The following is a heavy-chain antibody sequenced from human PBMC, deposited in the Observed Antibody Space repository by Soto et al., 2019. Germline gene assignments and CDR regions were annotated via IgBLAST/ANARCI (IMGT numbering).Heavy chain of an antibody. CDR1: VFTFSSHA. D-gene: IGHD6-19*01. J-gene: IGHJ6*02. CDR2: ISSGGDNT. Sequence: PGGSLRLSCAASVFTFSSHAMSWVRQSPGKGLEWVSTISSGGDNTYSADSVKGRFTISRDNSKNTLYLQMNSLRAEDTAVYYCAKVFDSYSSGRYGMDVWGQGTTVTVSS. V-gene: IGHV3-23*01. CDR3: AKVFDSYSSGRYGMDV.